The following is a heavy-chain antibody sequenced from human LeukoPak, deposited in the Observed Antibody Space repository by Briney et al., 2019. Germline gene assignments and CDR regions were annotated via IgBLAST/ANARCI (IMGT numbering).Heavy chain of an antibody. CDR3: VSYTVGMGAMNY. J-gene: IGHJ4*02. CDR1: GFTFSSYV. D-gene: IGHD1-26*01. Sequence: GGSLRLSCAASGFTFSSYVMHWVRQAPGKGLEWVAVIWYDGSNKYYADSVKGRFTISRDNSKNTLYLQMNSLRAEDTAVYYCVSYTVGMGAMNYWGQGTLVTVSS. V-gene: IGHV3-33*01. CDR2: IWYDGSNK.